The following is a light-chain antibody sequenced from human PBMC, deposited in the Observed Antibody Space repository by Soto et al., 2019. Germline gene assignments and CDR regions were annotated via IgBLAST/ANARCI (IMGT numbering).Light chain of an antibody. J-gene: IGKJ2*01. Sequence: DIQMTQSPSTLSASVGDRVTITCRVSQSISTWLAWYHQKPGKAPKLLISSASSLESGVPSRFSGSGSGTEFSLAISSLQPDDFATYYCQQYNYYPYTFGEGTKLEIK. V-gene: IGKV1-5*01. CDR2: SAS. CDR3: QQYNYYPYT. CDR1: QSISTW.